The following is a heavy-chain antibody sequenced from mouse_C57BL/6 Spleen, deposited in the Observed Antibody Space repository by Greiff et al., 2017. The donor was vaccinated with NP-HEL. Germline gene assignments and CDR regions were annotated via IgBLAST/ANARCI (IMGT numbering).Heavy chain of an antibody. D-gene: IGHD2-2*01. CDR1: GYTFTDYY. V-gene: IGHV1-26*01. CDR3: ARPWGYDGVFDY. CDR2: INPNNGGT. Sequence: VQLQQSGPELVKPGASVKISCKASGYTFTDYYMNWVKQSHGKSLEWIGDINPNNGGTSYNQKFKGKATLTVDKSSSTAYMELRSLTSEDSAVYYCARPWGYDGVFDYWGQGTTLTVSS. J-gene: IGHJ2*01.